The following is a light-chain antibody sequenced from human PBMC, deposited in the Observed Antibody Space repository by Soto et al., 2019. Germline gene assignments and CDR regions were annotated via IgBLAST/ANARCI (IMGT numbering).Light chain of an antibody. J-gene: IGKJ4*02. CDR1: HGISNS. V-gene: IGKV1-17*03. CDR2: GAS. Sequence: DIQMTQSPSAMSASLGDRVTITCRASHGISNSLAWFQQKPGKVPKRLIYGASTLQSGAPSRFNGSASVAAFTLTISSLQPEDFATYYCLQYNSYPFTFGGGTKVEIK. CDR3: LQYNSYPFT.